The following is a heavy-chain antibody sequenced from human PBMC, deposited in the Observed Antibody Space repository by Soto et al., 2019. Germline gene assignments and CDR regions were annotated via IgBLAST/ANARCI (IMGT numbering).Heavy chain of an antibody. CDR1: GYTFSDYK. Sequence: GASVKVSCKDSGYTFSDYKIHWLRQAPGQGLEWMGWINPKSDVTNYAHKFKDRVTMTRDTSTSTVYMDLSRLTFDDTAVYYCARGAMLSAAISTSFDPWGQGTQVTVSS. CDR2: INPKSDVT. J-gene: IGHJ5*02. D-gene: IGHD2-2*01. CDR3: ARGAMLSAAISTSFDP. V-gene: IGHV1-2*02.